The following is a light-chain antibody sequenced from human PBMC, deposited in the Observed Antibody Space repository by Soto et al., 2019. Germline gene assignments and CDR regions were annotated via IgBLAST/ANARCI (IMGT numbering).Light chain of an antibody. V-gene: IGKV1-5*01. Sequence: DIEMTQSPATLSVSLGERVTITCRASQSVSSYLAWYQQKPGQAPRLLIYDASSMASGIPSRFSGSGSGTEFTLTISSLQSDDFATYYCQQYNSYSVFGRGTKVDIK. CDR3: QQYNSYSV. CDR2: DAS. J-gene: IGKJ4*01. CDR1: QSVSSY.